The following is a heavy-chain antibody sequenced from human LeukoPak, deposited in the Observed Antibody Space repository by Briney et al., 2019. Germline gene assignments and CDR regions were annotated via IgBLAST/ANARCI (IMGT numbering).Heavy chain of an antibody. Sequence: SETLSLTCTVSGGSISSYYWSWIRQPAGKGLEWIGRIYTSGSTNYNPSLKSRVTISVDTSKNQFSLKLSSVTAADTAVYYCARYQGDRGYYDSSAIRYFDLWGRGTLVTVSS. D-gene: IGHD3-22*01. CDR2: IYTSGST. J-gene: IGHJ2*01. V-gene: IGHV4-4*07. CDR1: GGSISSYY. CDR3: ARYQGDRGYYDSSAIRYFDL.